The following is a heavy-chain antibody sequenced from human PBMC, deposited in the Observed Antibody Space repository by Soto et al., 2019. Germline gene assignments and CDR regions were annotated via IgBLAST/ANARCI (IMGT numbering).Heavy chain of an antibody. CDR3: ARDSSGRHDY. D-gene: IGHD3-22*01. V-gene: IGHV4-61*01. J-gene: IGHJ4*02. CDR1: GGSVRSGSYY. CDR2: ISQSGPT. Sequence: PSETLSLTCSVSGGSVRSGSYYWTWIRQPPGKGLEWIGYISQSGPTNYNASLTSRVTISIDTSKNQFFLTLNSVTAADTAVYYCARDSSGRHDYWGQGTLVTVSS.